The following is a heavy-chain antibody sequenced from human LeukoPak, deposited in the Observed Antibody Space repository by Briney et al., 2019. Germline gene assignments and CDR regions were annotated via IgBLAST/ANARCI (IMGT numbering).Heavy chain of an antibody. V-gene: IGHV3-21*01. D-gene: IGHD3-22*01. CDR3: ARETFYYDNTGHYYSAFEDY. J-gene: IGHJ4*02. CDR2: ISSTTSYI. CDR1: GFTFSNYT. Sequence: PGGSLRLSCAASGFTFSNYTMNWVRQAPGTGLEWISSISSTTSYIYYADSVKGRFTISRDNARNSLYLQMNSLRAEDTAVYYCARETFYYDNTGHYYSAFEDYWGQGTLVTVSS.